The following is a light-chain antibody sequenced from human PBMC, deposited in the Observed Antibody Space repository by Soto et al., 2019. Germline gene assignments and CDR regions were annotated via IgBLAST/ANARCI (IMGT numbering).Light chain of an antibody. CDR2: GAS. CDR3: QQYGSSPVT. V-gene: IGKV3-20*01. Sequence: ETVLTQSPGTLSLSPWERVTLSCRASQSVSSGYLAWYQQKPGQAPRLLIYGASSRATGIPDRFSGGGSGTDFTLSISRLEPEDFAVYYCQQYGSSPVTFGPGTKVDIK. CDR1: QSVSSGY. J-gene: IGKJ3*01.